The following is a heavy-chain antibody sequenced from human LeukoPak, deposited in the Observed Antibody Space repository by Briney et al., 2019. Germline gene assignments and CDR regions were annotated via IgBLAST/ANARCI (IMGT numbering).Heavy chain of an antibody. J-gene: IGHJ4*02. CDR2: ISSSSSYI. D-gene: IGHD3/OR15-3a*01. Sequence: GGSLRLSCAASGFTFSSYSMNWVRQAPGKGLEWVSSISSSSSYIYYADSVKGRFTISRDNAKNSLYLQMNSLRAEDTAVYYCARDSGFSGTQRGEYWGQGTLVTVSS. V-gene: IGHV3-21*01. CDR1: GFTFSSYS. CDR3: ARDSGFSGTQRGEY.